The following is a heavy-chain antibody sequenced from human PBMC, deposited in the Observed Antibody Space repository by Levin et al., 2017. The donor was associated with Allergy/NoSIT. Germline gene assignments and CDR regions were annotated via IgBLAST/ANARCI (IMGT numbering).Heavy chain of an antibody. Sequence: GESLKISCAASGFTFSSYSMNWVRQAPGKGLEWVSYISSSSSTIYYADSVKGRFTISRDNAKNSLYLQMNSLRAEDTAVYYCARGLRGEYYDFWSGYRTVDDYYYYGMDGWGQGTTVTVSS. CDR1: GFTFSSYS. J-gene: IGHJ6*02. CDR3: ARGLRGEYYDFWSGYRTVDDYYYYGMDG. CDR2: ISSSSSTI. V-gene: IGHV3-48*01. D-gene: IGHD3-3*01.